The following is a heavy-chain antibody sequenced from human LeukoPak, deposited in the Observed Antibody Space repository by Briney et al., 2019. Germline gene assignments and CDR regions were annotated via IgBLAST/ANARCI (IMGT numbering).Heavy chain of an antibody. CDR3: ASDPDSSGPTFDY. CDR2: IYSGGST. Sequence: GGSLRLSCAASGFTVSTNYMSWVRQAPGKGLEWVSVIYSGGSTYYADSVKGRFTISRDNSKNTLYLQMNSLRAEDTAVYHCASDPDSSGPTFDYWGQGTLVIVSS. D-gene: IGHD3-22*01. V-gene: IGHV3-66*01. CDR1: GFTVSTNY. J-gene: IGHJ4*02.